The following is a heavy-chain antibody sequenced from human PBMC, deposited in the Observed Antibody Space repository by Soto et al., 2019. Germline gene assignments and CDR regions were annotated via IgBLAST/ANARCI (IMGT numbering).Heavy chain of an antibody. Sequence: ASVKVSCKASGGTFSSYAISWVRQAPGQGLEWMGGIIPIFGTANYAQKFQGRVRITADESTSRAYMELSSLRSEDTAVYYCARDRLSVAARREAPPLAGRSMDVWGQGTTVTVSS. CDR3: ARDRLSVAARREAPPLAGRSMDV. J-gene: IGHJ6*02. D-gene: IGHD6-6*01. V-gene: IGHV1-69*13. CDR2: IIPIFGTA. CDR1: GGTFSSYA.